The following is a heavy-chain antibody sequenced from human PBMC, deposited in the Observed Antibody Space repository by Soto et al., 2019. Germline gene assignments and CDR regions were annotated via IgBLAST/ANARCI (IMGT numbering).Heavy chain of an antibody. CDR2: INPSGGST. CDR1: GYTFTNYY. Sequence: QVQLVQSGAEVKKPGASVKVSCKASGYTFTNYYMHWVRQAPGQGLEWMGIINPSGGSTTYAQKFQGRVTMTRDTSTSTVYRELGSLRSEDTAVYYCARLSYDNSGYHIDDAYWGQGTLVTVSS. D-gene: IGHD3-22*01. V-gene: IGHV1-46*01. J-gene: IGHJ4*02. CDR3: ARLSYDNSGYHIDDAY.